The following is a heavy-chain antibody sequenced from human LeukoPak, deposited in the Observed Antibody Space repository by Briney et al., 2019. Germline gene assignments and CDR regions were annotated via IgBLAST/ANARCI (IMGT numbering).Heavy chain of an antibody. Sequence: ASVKVSCKASGYTFTSYGISWVRQAPGQGLEWMGWISAYNGNTNYAQKLQGRVTMTTDTSTNTAYMELRSLRSDDTAVYYCARGLRDSSGYYYPPAIFDYWGQGTLVTVSS. CDR3: ARGLRDSSGYYYPPAIFDY. D-gene: IGHD3-22*01. CDR2: ISAYNGNT. CDR1: GYTFTSYG. J-gene: IGHJ4*02. V-gene: IGHV1-18*01.